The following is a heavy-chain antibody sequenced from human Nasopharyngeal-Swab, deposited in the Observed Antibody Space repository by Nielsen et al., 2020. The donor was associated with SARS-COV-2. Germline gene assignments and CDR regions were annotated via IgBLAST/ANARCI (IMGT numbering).Heavy chain of an antibody. V-gene: IGHV3-21*06. CDR2: ISPTSDYI. CDR3: VRGSYGHYDS. CDR1: GFTFDDYA. J-gene: IGHJ5*01. Sequence: GESLKISCAASGFTFDDYAIHWVRQAPGKGLEWVSSISPTSDYIYYAESVKGRFTISRDNAKNSLFLQMNSLRAEETAIYYCVRGSYGHYDSWGQGTLITVSS. D-gene: IGHD4-17*01.